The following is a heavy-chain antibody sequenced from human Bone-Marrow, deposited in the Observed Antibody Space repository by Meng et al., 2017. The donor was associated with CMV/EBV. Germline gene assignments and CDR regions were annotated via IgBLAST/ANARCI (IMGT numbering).Heavy chain of an antibody. J-gene: IGHJ4*02. CDR3: AKDIRGVGATDY. D-gene: IGHD1-26*01. Sequence: GESLKISLAASGFTLSGYGMHWVRQAPGKGLEWVAFMRYDGGNKYYADSVKGRLTISRDNSKNTLYLQLNSLRVEDTAVYYCAKDIRGVGATDYWAQGTLVTVPS. V-gene: IGHV3-30*02. CDR1: GFTLSGYG. CDR2: MRYDGGNK.